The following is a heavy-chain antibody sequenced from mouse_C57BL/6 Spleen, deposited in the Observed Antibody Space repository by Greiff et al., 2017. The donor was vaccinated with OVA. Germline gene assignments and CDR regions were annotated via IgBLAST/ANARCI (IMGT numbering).Heavy chain of an antibody. J-gene: IGHJ4*01. Sequence: QVQLQQPGAELVKPGDSVKLSCKASGYTFTSYWMQWVKQRPGQGLEWIGEIDPSDSYTNYNQKFKGKATLTVDTSSSTAYMQLSSLTSEDSAVYCWAYRGLRRDYYAMDYWGQGTSVTVSS. CDR1: GYTFTSYW. V-gene: IGHV1-50*01. CDR2: IDPSDSYT. CDR3: AYRGLRRDYYAMDY. D-gene: IGHD2-4*01.